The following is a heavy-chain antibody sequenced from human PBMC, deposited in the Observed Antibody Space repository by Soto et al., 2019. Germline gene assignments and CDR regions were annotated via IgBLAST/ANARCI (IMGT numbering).Heavy chain of an antibody. CDR2: ISGCGGST. CDR3: AKDQLGPRFLEAFDY. D-gene: IGHD3-3*01. CDR1: GFTFSSYA. Sequence: EVQLLESGGGLVQPGGSLRLSCAASGFTFSSYAMSWVRQAPGKGLEWVSAISGCGGSTYYADSVKGRFTISRDNSKNTLYLQMNSLRAEDTAVYYCAKDQLGPRFLEAFDYWGQGTLVTVSS. J-gene: IGHJ4*02. V-gene: IGHV3-23*01.